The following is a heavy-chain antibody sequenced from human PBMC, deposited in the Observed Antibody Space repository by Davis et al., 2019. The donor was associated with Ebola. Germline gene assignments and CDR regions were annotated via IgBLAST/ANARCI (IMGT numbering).Heavy chain of an antibody. Sequence: SVKVSCKASGGTFSSYAISWVRQAPGQGLEWMGRIIPILGIANYAQKFQGRVTITADKSTSTAYMELSSLRSEDTAVYYCAAAVGDFRGYYYGMDVWGQGTTVTVSS. CDR2: IIPILGIA. J-gene: IGHJ6*02. D-gene: IGHD3-10*01. CDR1: GGTFSSYA. CDR3: AAAVGDFRGYYYGMDV. V-gene: IGHV1-69*04.